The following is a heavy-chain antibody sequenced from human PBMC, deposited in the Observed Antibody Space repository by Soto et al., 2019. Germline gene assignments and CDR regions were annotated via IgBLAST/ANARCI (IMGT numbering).Heavy chain of an antibody. CDR2: INAGNGNT. D-gene: IGHD3-10*01. J-gene: IGHJ4*02. Sequence: QVQLMQSGAEVKKPGAPVKVSCKASGFTFTDYAMNWVRQAPGQRPEWVGWINAGNGNTKYSQNFQGRVTITRDTSATTTYMELSSLRFDDTAVFYCARGRWVRNSASYYLDYWGQGTLVTVSS. CDR1: GFTFTDYA. CDR3: ARGRWVRNSASYYLDY. V-gene: IGHV1-3*01.